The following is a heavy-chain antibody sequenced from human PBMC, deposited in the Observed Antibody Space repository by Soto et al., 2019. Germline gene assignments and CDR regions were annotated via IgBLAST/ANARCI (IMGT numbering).Heavy chain of an antibody. V-gene: IGHV1-2*04. CDR1: GYTFTGYY. Sequence: GASVKVSCKASGYTFTGYYMHWVRQAPGQGLEWMGWINPNSGGTNYAQKFQGWVTMTRDTSISTAYMELSRLRSDDTAVYYCAREVFSGSYYPYYGMDVWGQGTTVTGSS. J-gene: IGHJ6*02. D-gene: IGHD1-26*01. CDR3: AREVFSGSYYPYYGMDV. CDR2: INPNSGGT.